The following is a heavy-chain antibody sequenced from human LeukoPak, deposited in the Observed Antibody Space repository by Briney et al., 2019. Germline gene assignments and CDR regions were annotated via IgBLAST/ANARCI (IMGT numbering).Heavy chain of an antibody. CDR3: ARLTYYYDSSGYPLNYYSNYYMDV. J-gene: IGHJ6*03. CDR1: GYSFTSYW. Sequence: GESLKISCKGSGYSFTSYWIGWVRQMPGKGLEWMGIIYPGDSDTRYSPSFQGQVTISADKSISTAYLQWSSLKASDTAMCYCARLTYYYDSSGYPLNYYSNYYMDVWGKGTTVTVSS. V-gene: IGHV5-51*01. CDR2: IYPGDSDT. D-gene: IGHD3-22*01.